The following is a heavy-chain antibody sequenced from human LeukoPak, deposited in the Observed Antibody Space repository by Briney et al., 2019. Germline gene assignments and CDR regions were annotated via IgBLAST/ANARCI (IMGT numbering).Heavy chain of an antibody. CDR2: IDYSGST. CDR3: ARTASTVTTAIDY. CDR1: GGSISGYY. D-gene: IGHD4-17*01. V-gene: IGHV4-59*01. Sequence: PSETLSLTCTVSGGSISGYYWSWIWQPPGKGLEWIGYIDYSGSTNYNPSLKSRVTISVDTSKNQFSLRLRYVTAADTAVYYCARTASTVTTAIDYWGQGTLVTVSS. J-gene: IGHJ4*02.